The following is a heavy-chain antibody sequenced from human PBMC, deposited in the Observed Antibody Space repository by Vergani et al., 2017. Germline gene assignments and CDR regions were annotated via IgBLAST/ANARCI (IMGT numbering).Heavy chain of an antibody. CDR3: ARMHEHSVVVPAAIGGYIDY. D-gene: IGHD2-2*01. CDR1: GYSFTSYW. J-gene: IGHJ4*02. CDR2: IYPGDSDT. Sequence: EVQLVQSGAEVKKPGESLMISCKGSGYSFTSYWIGLVRQMPGKGLEWMGIIYPGDSDTRYSPSFQGQVTISADKSISTAYLQWSSLKASDTAMYYCARMHEHSVVVPAAIGGYIDYWGQGTLVTVSS. V-gene: IGHV5-51*01.